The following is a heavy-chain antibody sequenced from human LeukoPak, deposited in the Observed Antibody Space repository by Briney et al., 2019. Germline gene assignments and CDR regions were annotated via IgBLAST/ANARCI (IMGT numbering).Heavy chain of an antibody. D-gene: IGHD2-2*01. CDR2: IYPGESET. CDR1: GNRFTSYW. V-gene: IGHV5-51*01. CDR3: ARIPRYCSSTSCYAFDY. Sequence: GESLKISCKASGNRFTSYWIAWVRQMPGKGLEWMGIIYPGESETRYSPSFQGHITISADKSISTAYLQWSSLKASDTAMYYCARIPRYCSSTSCYAFDYWGQGTLVTVSS. J-gene: IGHJ4*02.